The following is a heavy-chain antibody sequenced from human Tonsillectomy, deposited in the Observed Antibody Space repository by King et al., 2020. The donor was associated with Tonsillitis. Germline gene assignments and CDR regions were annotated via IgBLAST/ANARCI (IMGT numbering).Heavy chain of an antibody. Sequence: VQLVESGGGLVQPGGSLRLSCKASGFTFSNYIMNWVRQAPGKGLEWVSYITSTSSTIFYAASVRGRFTISRDNAKNSLFLQMNSLRDEDTAIYYCARGTELDVWAKGPRSPSP. D-gene: IGHD3/OR15-3a*01. J-gene: IGHJ6*02. CDR2: ITSTSSTI. CDR1: GFTFSNYI. V-gene: IGHV3-48*02. CDR3: ARGTELDV.